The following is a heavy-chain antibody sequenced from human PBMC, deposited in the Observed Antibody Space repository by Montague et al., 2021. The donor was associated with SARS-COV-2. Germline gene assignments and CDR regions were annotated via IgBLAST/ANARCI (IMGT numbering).Heavy chain of an antibody. V-gene: IGHV4-59*01. J-gene: IGHJ4*02. Sequence: SETLSLTCTVSGGSISSYYWSWIRQPPGKGLEWIGYIYYSGGTNYNPSLKSRVTISVDTSKNQFSLKLSSVIAADTAVYYCARGFDYWGQGTLVTVSS. CDR1: GGSISSYY. CDR3: ARGFDY. CDR2: IYYSGGT.